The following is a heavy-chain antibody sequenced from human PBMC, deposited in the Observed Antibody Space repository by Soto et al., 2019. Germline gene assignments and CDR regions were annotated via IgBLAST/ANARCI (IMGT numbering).Heavy chain of an antibody. CDR2: ISCDGSNK. J-gene: IGHJ4*02. D-gene: IGHD3-16*01. CDR3: AKDPPPIIITFGGEPTSDY. Sequence: QVQLVESGGCVVQPGRSLRLSCAASGFTLSSYGMHWVRQAPGKELEWVAVISCDGSNKYYADSVKGRFTNSRDNPKHTLHLPMNRLRAEDTAVYYCAKDPPPIIITFGGEPTSDYWGQGTLVTVSS. V-gene: IGHV3-30*18. CDR1: GFTLSSYG.